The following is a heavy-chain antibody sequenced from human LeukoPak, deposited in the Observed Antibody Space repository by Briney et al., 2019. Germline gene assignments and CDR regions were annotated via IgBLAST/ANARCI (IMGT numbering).Heavy chain of an antibody. CDR1: GFTFSRYW. CDR2: ISSDGST. D-gene: IGHD1-1*01. V-gene: IGHV3-74*01. J-gene: IGHJ4*02. CDR3: ARDRAGPGDY. Sequence: GGSLRLSCVASGFTFSRYWMHWVRQAPGKGLVWVSRISSDGSTIYADSVKGRFTISRDDAKNTLYLQMNSLTADDTAVYYCARDRAGPGDYWGQGTLVTVSS.